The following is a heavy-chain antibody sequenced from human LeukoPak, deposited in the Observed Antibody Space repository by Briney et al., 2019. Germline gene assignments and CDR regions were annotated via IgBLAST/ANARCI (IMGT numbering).Heavy chain of an antibody. CDR3: ARDKRGATVVTLYSYYYMDV. V-gene: IGHV3-21*01. Sequence: GGSLRLSCAGSGFTFSSYSMNWVRQAPGKGLEWVSSVSSSSSSFIYYADSVKGRFTISRDNAKNSLYLQMNSLRADDTAVYYCARDKRGATVVTLYSYYYMDVWGKGTTVTISS. J-gene: IGHJ6*03. D-gene: IGHD4-23*01. CDR2: VSSSSSSFI. CDR1: GFTFSSYS.